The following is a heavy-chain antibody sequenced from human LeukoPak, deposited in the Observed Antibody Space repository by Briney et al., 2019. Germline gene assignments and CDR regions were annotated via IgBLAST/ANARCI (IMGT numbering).Heavy chain of an antibody. CDR1: GGSISSYY. CDR3: ARDLGLYCSGGSCFDY. D-gene: IGHD2-15*01. V-gene: IGHV4-59*01. CDR2: IYYSGST. J-gene: IGHJ4*02. Sequence: ETLSLTCTVSGGSISSYYWSWIRQPPGKGLGWIGYIYYSGSTNYNPSLKSRVTISVDTSKNQFSLKLSSVTAADTAVYYCARDLGLYCSGGSCFDYWGQGTLVTVSS.